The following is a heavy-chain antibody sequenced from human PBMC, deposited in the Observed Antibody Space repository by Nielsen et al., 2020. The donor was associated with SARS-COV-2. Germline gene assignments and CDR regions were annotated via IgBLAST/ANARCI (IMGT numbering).Heavy chain of an antibody. J-gene: IGHJ3*02. CDR1: GFTFSDSS. Sequence: GGSLRLSCAASGFTFSDSSMNWVRQASGKGLEWLGRIRSKANDYATEYAASVKGRVIISRDDSKNTAYLLMNSLKIDDTAVYYCTRVNPTSGSWFDAFDIWGQVTLVTVSS. CDR3: TRVNPTSGSWFDAFDI. V-gene: IGHV3-73*01. CDR2: IRSKANDYAT. D-gene: IGHD1-26*01.